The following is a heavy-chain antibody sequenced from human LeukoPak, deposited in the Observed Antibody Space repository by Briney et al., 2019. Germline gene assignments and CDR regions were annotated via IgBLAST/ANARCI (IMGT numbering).Heavy chain of an antibody. CDR2: INSDGSST. CDR3: ARALYSYDFWSGYFTPTFDP. CDR1: GFTFSSYW. V-gene: IGHV3-74*01. J-gene: IGHJ5*02. D-gene: IGHD3-3*01. Sequence: GGSLRLFCAASGFTFSSYWMHWVRQAPGKGLVWVSRINSDGSSTSYADSVKGRFTISRDNAKNTLYLQMNSLSAEDTAVYYCARALYSYDFWSGYFTPTFDPWGQGTLVTVSS.